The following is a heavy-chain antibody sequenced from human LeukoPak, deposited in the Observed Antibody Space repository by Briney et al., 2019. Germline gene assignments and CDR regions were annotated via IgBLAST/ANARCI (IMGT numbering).Heavy chain of an antibody. CDR2: ISAYNGNT. J-gene: IGHJ4*02. V-gene: IGHV1-18*01. D-gene: IGHD4-17*01. CDR3: ARDPGDMTTVTTLRHDY. Sequence: ASVTVSCKASGYTFTSYGISWVRQAPGQGLEWMGWISAYNGNTNYAQKLQGRVTMTTDTSTSTAYMELRSLRSDDTAVYYCARDPGDMTTVTTLRHDYWGQGTLVTVSS. CDR1: GYTFTSYG.